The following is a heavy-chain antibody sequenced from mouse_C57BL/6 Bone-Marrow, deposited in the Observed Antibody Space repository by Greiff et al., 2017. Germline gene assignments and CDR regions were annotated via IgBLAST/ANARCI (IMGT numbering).Heavy chain of an antibody. J-gene: IGHJ3*01. V-gene: IGHV1-64*01. D-gene: IGHD2-1*01. CDR1: GYTFTSYW. Sequence: QVQLKQPGAELVKPGASVKLSCKASGYTFTSYWMHWVKQRPGQGLEWIGMIHPNSGSTNYNEKFKSKATLTVHKSSSTAYMQLSSLTSEDSAVYYCARERGAYGNYVAYWGQGTLVTVS. CDR3: ARERGAYGNYVAY. CDR2: IHPNSGST.